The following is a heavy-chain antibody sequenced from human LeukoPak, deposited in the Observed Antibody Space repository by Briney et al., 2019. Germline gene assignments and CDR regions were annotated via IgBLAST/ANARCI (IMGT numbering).Heavy chain of an antibody. CDR2: IIPIFGTA. Sequence: SVELSCKASGGTFSSYAISWVRQAPGQGLEWMGGIIPIFGTANYAQKFQGRVTITTDEYTSTAYMELSSLRSGYTAVYYCARDGAVTTDYYYYYMDVWGKGTTVTVSS. CDR3: ARDGAVTTDYYYYYMDV. CDR1: GGTFSSYA. V-gene: IGHV1-69*05. D-gene: IGHD4-11*01. J-gene: IGHJ6*03.